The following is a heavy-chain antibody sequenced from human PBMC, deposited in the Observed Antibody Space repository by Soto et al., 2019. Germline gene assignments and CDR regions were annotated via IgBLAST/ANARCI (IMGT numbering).Heavy chain of an antibody. CDR3: ARQLTEGGYELGNFDY. CDR1: GGSISSSSYY. J-gene: IGHJ4*02. CDR2: IYYSGST. D-gene: IGHD5-12*01. V-gene: IGHV4-39*01. Sequence: SETLSLTCTVSGGSISSSSYYWGWIRQPPGKGLEWIGSIYYSGSTYYNPSLKSRVTISVDTSKNQFSLKLSSVTAADTAVYYCARQLTEGGYELGNFDYWGQGTLVTVSS.